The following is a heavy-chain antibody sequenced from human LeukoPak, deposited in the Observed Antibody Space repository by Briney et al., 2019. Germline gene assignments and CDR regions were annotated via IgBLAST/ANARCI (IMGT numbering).Heavy chain of an antibody. CDR1: GFTFSSYA. Sequence: GGSLRLSCAASGFTFSSYAMHWVRQAPGKELEYVSAISSNGGSTYYANSVKGRFTISRDNSKNTLYLQMGSLRAEDMAVYYCARGGIAVAADWGQGTLVTVSS. V-gene: IGHV3-64*01. D-gene: IGHD6-19*01. J-gene: IGHJ4*02. CDR3: ARGGIAVAAD. CDR2: ISSNGGST.